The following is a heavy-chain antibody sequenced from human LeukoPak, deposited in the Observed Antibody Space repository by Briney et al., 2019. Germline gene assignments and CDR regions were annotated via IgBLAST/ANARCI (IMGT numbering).Heavy chain of an antibody. J-gene: IGHJ4*02. CDR3: ARLSHYDFWSGYYVDY. CDR2: IYYSGST. Sequence: SETLSLTCTVSGGSISSYYWSRIRQPPGKGLEWIGYIYYSGSTNYNPSLKSRVTISVDTSKNQFSLKLSSVTAADTAVYYCARLSHYDFWSGYYVDYWGQGTLVTVSS. CDR1: GGSISSYY. V-gene: IGHV4-59*08. D-gene: IGHD3-3*01.